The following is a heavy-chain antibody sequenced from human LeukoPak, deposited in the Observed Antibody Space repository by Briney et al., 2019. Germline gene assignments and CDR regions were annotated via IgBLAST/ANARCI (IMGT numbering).Heavy chain of an antibody. CDR2: INPNSGGT. Sequence: ASVKVSCKASGYTFTGYYMHWVRQAPGQGLEWMGWINPNSGGTNYAQKFQGRVTMTRDTSISTAYMELSRLRSDDTAVYYCATPYLYYYDSSGYYAFDIWGQGTMVTVSS. J-gene: IGHJ3*02. V-gene: IGHV1-2*02. CDR1: GYTFTGYY. D-gene: IGHD3-22*01. CDR3: ATPYLYYYDSSGYYAFDI.